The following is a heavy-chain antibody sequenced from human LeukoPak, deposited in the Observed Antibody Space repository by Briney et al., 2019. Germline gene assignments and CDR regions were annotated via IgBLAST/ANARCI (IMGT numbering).Heavy chain of an antibody. D-gene: IGHD1-26*01. Sequence: SGESLKISCKGSGYSFTTYWIGWVRQMPGKGLEWMGIIYPGDSDTRYTPSFQGQVTISADKSISTAYLQWSSLKASDTAMYYCAAPGRVVGATRFDAFDIWGQGTMVTVSS. CDR2: IYPGDSDT. CDR3: AAPGRVVGATRFDAFDI. CDR1: GYSFTTYW. J-gene: IGHJ3*02. V-gene: IGHV5-51*01.